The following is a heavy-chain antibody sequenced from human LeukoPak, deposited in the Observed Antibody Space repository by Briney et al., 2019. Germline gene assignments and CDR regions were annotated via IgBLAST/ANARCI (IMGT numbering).Heavy chain of an antibody. CDR1: GFTFSSYW. Sequence: GGSLRLSCAASGFTFSSYWMHWVRQAPGKWLVWVSRINSDGSSTSYADSVKGRFTISRDNAKNTLYLQMNSLRAEDTAVYYCARLRIAASFDPWGQGTLVTVSS. V-gene: IGHV3-74*01. CDR3: ARLRIAASFDP. D-gene: IGHD6-25*01. CDR2: INSDGSST. J-gene: IGHJ5*02.